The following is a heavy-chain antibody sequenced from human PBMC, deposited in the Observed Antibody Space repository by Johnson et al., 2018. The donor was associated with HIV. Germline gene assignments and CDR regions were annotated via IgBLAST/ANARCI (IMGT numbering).Heavy chain of an antibody. D-gene: IGHD3-22*01. CDR2: IYSGGST. V-gene: IGHV3-66*01. J-gene: IGHJ3*02. CDR3: AKAREYDSTGHDAFDI. Sequence: VQLVESGGGLVQPGGSLRLSCAASGFTVSSNYMSWVRQTPGKGLEWVSVIYSGGSTYYADSVKGRFTISRDNSKNTLYLQMNSLGAEDTAVYYCAKAREYDSTGHDAFDIWDQGTMVTVSS. CDR1: GFTVSSNY.